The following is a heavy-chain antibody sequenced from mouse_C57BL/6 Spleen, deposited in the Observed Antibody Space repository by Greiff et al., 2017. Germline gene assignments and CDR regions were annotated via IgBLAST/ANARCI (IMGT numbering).Heavy chain of an antibody. V-gene: IGHV14-1*01. CDR1: GFNIKDYY. Sequence: VQLQQSGAELVRPGASVKLSCTASGFNIKDYYMHWVKQRPEQGLEWIGRIDPEDGDTEYAPNFQGKATMTADTSSNTAYLQLSSLTSEDTAVYYCTTLITTAHYYAMDYWGQGTSVTVSS. D-gene: IGHD1-1*01. CDR3: TTLITTAHYYAMDY. J-gene: IGHJ4*01. CDR2: IDPEDGDT.